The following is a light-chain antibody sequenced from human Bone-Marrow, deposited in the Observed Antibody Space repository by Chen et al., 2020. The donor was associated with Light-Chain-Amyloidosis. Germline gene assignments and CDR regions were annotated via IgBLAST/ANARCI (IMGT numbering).Light chain of an antibody. Sequence: QSALTQPASVSGSPGQSITISCTGTRSDVGGDNHVSWYQQHPDKAPKLMIYEVTNRPSWVPDRSTGPRPENTALLTSSALQTDDAADYCCSSDTMTNSRVCGRATRVTVL. CDR2: EVT. V-gene: IGLV2-14*01. J-gene: IGLJ1*01. CDR3: SSDTMTNSRV. CDR1: RSDVGGDNH.